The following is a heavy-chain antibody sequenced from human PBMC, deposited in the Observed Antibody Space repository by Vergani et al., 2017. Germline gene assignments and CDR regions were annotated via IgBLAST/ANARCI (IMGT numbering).Heavy chain of an antibody. V-gene: IGHV4-30-2*01. CDR1: GGSISSGGYS. CDR3: ARAGRPYYYMDV. J-gene: IGHJ6*03. Sequence: QLQLQESGSGLVKPSQTLSLTCAVSGGSISSGGYSWSWIRQPPGKGLEWLGYIYHSGSTYYNPSLKSRVTIPVDRSKNQFSLKLRSVTAADTAVYYCARAGRPYYYMDVGGKGTTVTVSS. CDR2: IYHSGST.